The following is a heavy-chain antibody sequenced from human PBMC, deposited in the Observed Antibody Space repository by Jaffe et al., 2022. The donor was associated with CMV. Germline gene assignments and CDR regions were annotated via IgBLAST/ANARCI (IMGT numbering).Heavy chain of an antibody. CDR2: ISSSGSTI. CDR1: GFTFSSYE. Sequence: EVQLVESGGGLVQPGGSLRLSCAASGFTFSSYEMNWVRQAPGKGLEWVSYISSSGSTIYYADSVKGRFTISRDNAKNSLYLQMNSLRAEDTAVYYCARVFSVGATPVYYFDYWGQGTLVTVSS. D-gene: IGHD1-26*01. CDR3: ARVFSVGATPVYYFDY. V-gene: IGHV3-48*03. J-gene: IGHJ4*02.